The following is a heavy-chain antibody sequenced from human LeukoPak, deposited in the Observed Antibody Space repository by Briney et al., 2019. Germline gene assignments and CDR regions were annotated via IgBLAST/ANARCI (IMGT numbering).Heavy chain of an antibody. CDR2: IYYSGST. Sequence: SETLSLTCTVSGGSISSYYWSWIRQPPGKGLEWIGYIYYSGSTNYNPSLKRRVTISVDTSKNPFSLNLSPVTAADTAVYYCAASNDNPAPKSLVTISVDTSKNQFSLKRSSGTAADTAVYYCARDQRGTAGYYYYYGMDVGGQGTTVTVSS. D-gene: IGHD3-10*01. J-gene: IGHJ6*02. V-gene: IGHV4-59*01. CDR3: AASNDNPAPKSLVTISVDTSKNQFSLKRSSGTAADTAVYYCARDQRGTAGYYYYYGMDV. CDR1: GGSISSYY.